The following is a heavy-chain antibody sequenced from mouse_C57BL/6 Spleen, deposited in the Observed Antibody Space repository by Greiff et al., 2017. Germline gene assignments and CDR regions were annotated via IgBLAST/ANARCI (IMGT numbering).Heavy chain of an antibody. V-gene: IGHV5-9-1*02. J-gene: IGHJ2*01. CDR1: GFTFSSYA. CDR3: TRDGRGYFDY. CDR2: ISSGGDYI. Sequence: EVKLVESGEGLVKPGGSLKLSCAASGFTFSSYAMSWVRQTPEKRLEWVAYISSGGDYIYYADTVKGRFTISRDTARNTLYLQMSSLKSEDTAMYYCTRDGRGYFDYWGQGTTLTVSS.